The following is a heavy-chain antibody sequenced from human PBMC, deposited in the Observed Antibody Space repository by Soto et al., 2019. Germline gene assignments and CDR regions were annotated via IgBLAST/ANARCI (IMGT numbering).Heavy chain of an antibody. CDR3: ARQIYASGSYYLNY. D-gene: IGHD3-10*01. Sequence: SETLSLTCTVSGASISSSSYYWRWFRQPPGKGLEWIGSIYYSGSTHYNPSLKTRHTISVDPSNNQLSLQLKSVTASNTPLYYCARQIYASGSYYLNYWGQGTLVTSPQ. CDR2: IYYSGST. J-gene: IGHJ4*02. V-gene: IGHV4-39*01. CDR1: GASISSSSYY.